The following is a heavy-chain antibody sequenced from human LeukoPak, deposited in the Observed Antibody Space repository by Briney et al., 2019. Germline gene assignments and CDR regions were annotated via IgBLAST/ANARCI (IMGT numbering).Heavy chain of an antibody. Sequence: PWASVKVSCKASGYTFTSYYMHWVRQAPGQGLEWMGIINPSGGSTSYAQTFQGRVTMTRDTPTSTVYMELSSLRSEDTAVYYCARASGTTGAFDIWGQGTMVTVSS. CDR3: ARASGTTGAFDI. V-gene: IGHV1-46*01. D-gene: IGHD1-26*01. CDR2: INPSGGST. J-gene: IGHJ3*02. CDR1: GYTFTSYY.